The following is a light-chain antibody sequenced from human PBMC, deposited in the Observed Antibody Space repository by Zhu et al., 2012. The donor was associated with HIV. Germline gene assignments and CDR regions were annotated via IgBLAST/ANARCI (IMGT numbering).Light chain of an antibody. CDR2: GAS. CDR1: QSVSSTY. Sequence: EIVLTQSPGTLSLSPGERATLSCRASQSVSSTYLAWYQQKPGQAPRLLIYGASSRATGIPDRFSGSGSGTDFTLTISRLEPEDFAVYYCQQCATSPLASGPGTKVDIK. CDR3: QQCATSPLA. V-gene: IGKV3-20*01. J-gene: IGKJ3*01.